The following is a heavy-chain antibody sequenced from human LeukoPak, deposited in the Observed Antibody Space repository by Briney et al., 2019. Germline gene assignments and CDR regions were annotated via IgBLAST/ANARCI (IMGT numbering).Heavy chain of an antibody. CDR1: GGSISSYY. D-gene: IGHD4-17*01. V-gene: IGHV4-59*01. CDR3: AREGYGDYGWFDP. Sequence: PSETLPLTCTVSGGSISSYYWSWIRQPPGKGLEWIGYIYYSGSTNYNPSLKSRVTISVDTSKNQFSLKLSSVTAADTAVYYCAREGYGDYGWFDPWGQGTLVTVSS. CDR2: IYYSGST. J-gene: IGHJ5*02.